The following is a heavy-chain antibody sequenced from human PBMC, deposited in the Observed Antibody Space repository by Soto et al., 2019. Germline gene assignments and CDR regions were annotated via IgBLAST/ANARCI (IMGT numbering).Heavy chain of an antibody. D-gene: IGHD3-16*01. Sequence: GESLKIACRGSGYNYNLHWISWVRQKPWRGLEWMGIIYPGDSDTRYNPSFQGQVTISVDKSINTAYLQWDSLEASDTATYYCARHLRSYDFFQYYYGIDVWGQGSTVTVSS. J-gene: IGHJ6*02. CDR3: ARHLRSYDFFQYYYGIDV. CDR1: GYNYNLHW. CDR2: IYPGDSDT. V-gene: IGHV5-51*01.